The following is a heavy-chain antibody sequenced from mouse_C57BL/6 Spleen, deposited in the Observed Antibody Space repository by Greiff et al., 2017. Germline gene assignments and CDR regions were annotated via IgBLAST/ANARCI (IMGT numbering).Heavy chain of an antibody. Sequence: EVKVVESGGGLVKPGGSLKLSCAASGFTFSSYAMSWVRQTPEKRLEWVATISDGGSYTYYPDNVKGRFTISRDNAKNNLYLQMSHLKSDDTAMYYCARDGDYYGSRVWFAYWGQGTLVTVSA. CDR3: ARDGDYYGSRVWFAY. CDR2: ISDGGSYT. CDR1: GFTFSSYA. V-gene: IGHV5-4*01. J-gene: IGHJ3*01. D-gene: IGHD1-1*01.